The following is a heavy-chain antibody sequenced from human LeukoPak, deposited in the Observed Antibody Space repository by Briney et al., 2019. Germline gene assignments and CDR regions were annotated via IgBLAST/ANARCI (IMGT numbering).Heavy chain of an antibody. D-gene: IGHD5-12*01. V-gene: IGHV3-53*05. CDR1: GFTVSSNY. J-gene: IGHJ1*01. Sequence: QPGGSLRLSCAASGFTVSSNYMSWVRQAPGKGLEWVSVIYSGGSTYYADSVKGRFTISRDNSKNTLYLQMSSLRAEDTALYYCVKVGDSGYGEYYQHWGQGTLVTVSS. CDR3: VKVGDSGYGEYYQH. CDR2: IYSGGST.